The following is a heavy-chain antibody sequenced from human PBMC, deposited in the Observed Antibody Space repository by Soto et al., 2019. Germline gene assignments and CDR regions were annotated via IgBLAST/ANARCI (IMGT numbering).Heavy chain of an antibody. Sequence: GESLKISCKASGYSFTNYWVAWVRQMPGKGLEWMGIVYPDDSDTRYSPSFQGQVTISVDKSIKTAYLQWSSLRDSDTAMYYCARLGYCSGGSCSSPYYYYYDMDVWGTGTTVTV. CDR1: GYSFTNYW. CDR3: ARLGYCSGGSCSSPYYYYYDMDV. V-gene: IGHV5-51*01. CDR2: VYPDDSDT. D-gene: IGHD2-15*01. J-gene: IGHJ6*04.